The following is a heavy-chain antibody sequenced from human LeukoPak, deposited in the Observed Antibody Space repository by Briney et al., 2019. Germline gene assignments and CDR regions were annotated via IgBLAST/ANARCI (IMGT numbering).Heavy chain of an antibody. Sequence: PSETLSLTCTVSGGSISSYYWSWIRQPPGKGLEWIGYIYYSGSTNYNPSLKSRVTISVDTSKNQFSLNLSSVTAADTAVHYCARSYYDSSGPPGYWGQGTLVTVSS. D-gene: IGHD3-22*01. CDR3: ARSYYDSSGPPGY. V-gene: IGHV4-59*08. CDR1: GGSISSYY. CDR2: IYYSGST. J-gene: IGHJ4*02.